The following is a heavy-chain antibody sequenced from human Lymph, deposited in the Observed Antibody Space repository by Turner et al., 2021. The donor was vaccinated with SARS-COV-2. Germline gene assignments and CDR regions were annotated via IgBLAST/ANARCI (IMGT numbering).Heavy chain of an antibody. CDR1: GGTFSTYV. J-gene: IGHJ3*02. D-gene: IGHD1-26*01. CDR2: IIPILGIA. Sequence: QVQLVLSGAEGRKPGSSVKVSCKASGGTFSTYVISWVRQAPGQGLEWMGGIIPILGIANYAQKFQGRVTITADKSTSTAYMELSSLRSEDTAVYHCARRHSGNYDAFDIWGQGTMVTVSS. V-gene: IGHV1-69*10. CDR3: ARRHSGNYDAFDI.